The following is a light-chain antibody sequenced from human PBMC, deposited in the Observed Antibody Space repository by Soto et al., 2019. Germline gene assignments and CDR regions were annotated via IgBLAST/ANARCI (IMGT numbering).Light chain of an antibody. V-gene: IGKV3-20*01. CDR1: QTVSSSY. Sequence: EIVLTQSPGTLSLSPGERATLSCRASQTVSSSYFAWYQRKPGQSPRLLFYDASSRATGVPDRFSGSGSGTDFTLSISKLEPEDFAVYYCQQYGSSPITFGQGTRLEIK. J-gene: IGKJ5*01. CDR2: DAS. CDR3: QQYGSSPIT.